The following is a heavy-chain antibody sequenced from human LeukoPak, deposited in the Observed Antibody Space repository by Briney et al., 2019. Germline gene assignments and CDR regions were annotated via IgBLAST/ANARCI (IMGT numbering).Heavy chain of an antibody. D-gene: IGHD2-21*02. J-gene: IGHJ4*02. V-gene: IGHV3-30*04. CDR1: GFTFSSYA. Sequence: GRSLRLSCAASGFTFSSYAMHWVRQAPGKGLEWVAVISYDGSNKYCADSVKGRFTISRDNSKNTLYLQMNSLRAEDTAVYYCARDRDGHYFDYWGQGTLVTVSS. CDR2: ISYDGSNK. CDR3: ARDRDGHYFDY.